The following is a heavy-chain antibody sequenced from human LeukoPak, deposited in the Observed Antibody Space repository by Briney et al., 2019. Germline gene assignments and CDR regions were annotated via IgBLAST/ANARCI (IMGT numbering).Heavy chain of an antibody. CDR2: ISDDGSNK. Sequence: PGRSLRLSCAASGFTFSSYAMHWVRQAPGKGLEWVAVISDDGSNKYYADSVKGRFTISRDNSKNTLYLQMNSLRAEDTAVYYCASDTVGVVVIMAPHYGMDVWGQGTTVTVSS. V-gene: IGHV3-30-3*01. D-gene: IGHD3-22*01. CDR3: ASDTVGVVVIMAPHYGMDV. J-gene: IGHJ6*02. CDR1: GFTFSSYA.